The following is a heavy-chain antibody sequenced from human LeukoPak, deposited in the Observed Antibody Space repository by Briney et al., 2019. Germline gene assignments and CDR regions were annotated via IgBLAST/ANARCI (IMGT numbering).Heavy chain of an antibody. V-gene: IGHV3-53*01. CDR3: ARGDYFGSGSFYFDY. Sequence: PGGSLILSCAASGFTVSSNYMSWLRQAPEKGLEWVSVIYSGGYTCYADSVKGRFTISRDNSKNTLYLQMNSLRAEDTAMYYCARGDYFGSGSFYFDYWGQGTLVTVSS. CDR1: GFTVSSNY. CDR2: IYSGGYT. D-gene: IGHD3-10*01. J-gene: IGHJ4*02.